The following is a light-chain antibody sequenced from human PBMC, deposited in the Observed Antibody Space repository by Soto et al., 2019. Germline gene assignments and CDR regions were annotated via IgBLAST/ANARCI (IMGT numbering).Light chain of an antibody. Sequence: QAVVTQPPSASGTPGQRVTISCSGSSSNIGSNYVYWYQQLPGTAPKLLIYGNNQRPSGVPDRFSGSKSGTSASLAISGLRSEDEADYYCAAWDDSLSGLNWVFGGGTQLTVL. J-gene: IGLJ3*02. CDR2: GNN. CDR1: SSNIGSNY. V-gene: IGLV1-47*01. CDR3: AAWDDSLSGLNWV.